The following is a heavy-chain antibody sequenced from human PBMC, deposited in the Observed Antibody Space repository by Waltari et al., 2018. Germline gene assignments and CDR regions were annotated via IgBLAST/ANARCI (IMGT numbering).Heavy chain of an antibody. CDR2: IYTSGST. D-gene: IGHD3-22*01. V-gene: IGHV4-4*07. J-gene: IGHJ4*02. CDR3: ATVVRRGYYDSSGYNDY. CDR1: GGSISSYY. Sequence: QVQLQESGPGLVKPSETLSLTCTVSGGSISSYYWSWYRQPAGKGLEWIGRIYTSGSTNYNPSLKSRVTISVDKSKNQFSLKLSSVTAADTAVYYCATVVRRGYYDSSGYNDYWGQGTLVTVSS.